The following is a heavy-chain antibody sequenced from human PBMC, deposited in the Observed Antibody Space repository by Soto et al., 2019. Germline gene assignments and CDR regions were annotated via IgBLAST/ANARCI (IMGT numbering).Heavy chain of an antibody. J-gene: IGHJ4*02. CDR1: GFTFSYYA. Sequence: WSLRLSCAASGFTFSYYAMSWVRQAPGKGLEWVSGISGGGDSTYYADSVKGRFTISRDNSKNTLYLQMNSLTAEDTAVYYCAKDLLMITFGGVIAHFDCWGQGTLVTVSS. CDR2: ISGGGDST. V-gene: IGHV3-23*01. D-gene: IGHD3-16*02. CDR3: AKDLLMITFGGVIAHFDC.